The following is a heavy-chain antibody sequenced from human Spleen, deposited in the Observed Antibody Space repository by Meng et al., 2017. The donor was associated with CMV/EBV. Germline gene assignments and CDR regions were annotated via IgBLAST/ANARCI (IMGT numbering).Heavy chain of an antibody. J-gene: IGHJ4*02. CDR1: YTFASYA. CDR2: MNPNSAKT. Sequence: YTFASYAISWVRQAPGQGLEWMGWMNPNSAKTNHAQNFQGRVNIARNTSTSTDYMELSSLRSEDTAVYYCARAGYYGSSGYTFWFDYWGQGTLVTVSS. V-gene: IGHV1-8*03. D-gene: IGHD3-22*01. CDR3: ARAGYYGSSGYTFWFDY.